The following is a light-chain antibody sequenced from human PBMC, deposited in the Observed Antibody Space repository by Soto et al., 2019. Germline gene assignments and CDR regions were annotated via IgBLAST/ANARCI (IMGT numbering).Light chain of an antibody. CDR2: DVN. V-gene: IGLV2-14*03. J-gene: IGLJ2*01. CDR3: TSYTCSSTRV. CDR1: SSDIGGYNS. Sequence: QSALTQPASVSGSPGQSITISCTGTSSDIGGYNSVSWYQQHPGKAPKLMIYDVNNRPSGVSNRFSGSKSGNTASLTISGLQAEDEADYYCTSYTCSSTRVFGGGTKQTVL.